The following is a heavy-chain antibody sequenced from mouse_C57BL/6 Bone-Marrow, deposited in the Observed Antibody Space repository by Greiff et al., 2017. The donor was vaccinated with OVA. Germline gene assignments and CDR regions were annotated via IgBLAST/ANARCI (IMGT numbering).Heavy chain of an antibody. V-gene: IGHV1-54*01. Sequence: QVHVKQSGAELVRPGTSVKVSCKASGYAFTNYLIEWVKQRPGQGLEWIGVINPGSGGTNYNEKFKGKATLTADKSSSTAYMQLSSLTSEDSAVYICAKRGYSNLAWCAYWGQGTLGTVSA. CDR1: GYAFTNYL. CDR3: AKRGYSNLAWCAY. D-gene: IGHD2-5*01. CDR2: INPGSGGT. J-gene: IGHJ3*01.